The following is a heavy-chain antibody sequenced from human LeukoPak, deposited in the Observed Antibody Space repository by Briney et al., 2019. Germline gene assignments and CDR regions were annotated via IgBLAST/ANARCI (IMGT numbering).Heavy chain of an antibody. D-gene: IGHD5-12*01. CDR2: IYYSGST. V-gene: IGHV4-59*01. Sequence: SETLSLTCTVSGGSISSYYWSWIRQPPGKGLEWIGYIYYSGSTDYNPSLKSRVTISVDTSKNQFSLKLSSVTAADTAVYYCARSSGYDVASYNWFDPWGQGTLVTVSS. CDR3: ARSSGYDVASYNWFDP. CDR1: GGSISSYY. J-gene: IGHJ5*02.